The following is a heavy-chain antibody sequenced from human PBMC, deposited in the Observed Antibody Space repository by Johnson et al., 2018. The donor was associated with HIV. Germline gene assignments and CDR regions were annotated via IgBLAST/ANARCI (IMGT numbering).Heavy chain of an antibody. D-gene: IGHD2-2*01. CDR1: GFTVSSNY. CDR2: ISGTGGTT. V-gene: IGHV3-23*04. J-gene: IGHJ3*02. Sequence: VQLVESGGGLVKPGGSLRLSCAASGFTVSSNYMTWVRQAPGKGLEWVSAISGTGGTTYYADSVRGRFSISRDKSKDTLYLQMNSLRAEDTALYYCARSRPYEGVPAATGAFDIWGQGTMVTVSS. CDR3: ARSRPYEGVPAATGAFDI.